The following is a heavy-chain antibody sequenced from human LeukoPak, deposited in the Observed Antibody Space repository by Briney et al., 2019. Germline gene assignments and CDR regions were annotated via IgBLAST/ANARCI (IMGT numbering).Heavy chain of an antibody. V-gene: IGHV3-30-3*01. Sequence: GRSLRLSCAASGFTFSSYAMHWVRQAPGKGLEWVAVISYDGSNKYYADSVKGRFTISRDNSKNTLYLQMNSLRVEDTAVYYCARPATQVTTFGYFDYWGQGTLVTVSS. J-gene: IGHJ4*02. D-gene: IGHD4-17*01. CDR3: ARPATQVTTFGYFDY. CDR1: GFTFSSYA. CDR2: ISYDGSNK.